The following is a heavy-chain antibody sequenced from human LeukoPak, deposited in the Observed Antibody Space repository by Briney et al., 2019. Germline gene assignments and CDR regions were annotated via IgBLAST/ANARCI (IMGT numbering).Heavy chain of an antibody. CDR3: ARGAGSTTSNDAFDI. V-gene: IGHV4-30-4*07. CDR2: MFYTGNT. J-gene: IGHJ3*02. D-gene: IGHD1-1*01. CDR1: GGSISSGSYS. Sequence: SQTLSLTCGVSGGSISSGSYSWSWIRQPPEKGLEWIGYMFYTGNTYYNPSLKSRVTISVDTSKNQFSLKVSSVTAADTAVYYCARGAGSTTSNDAFDIWGQGTMVTVSS.